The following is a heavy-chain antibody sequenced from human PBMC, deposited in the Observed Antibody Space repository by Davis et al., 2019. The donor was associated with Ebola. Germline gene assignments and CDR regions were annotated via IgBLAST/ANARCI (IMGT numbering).Heavy chain of an antibody. CDR2: ISYDGSNK. CDR3: ARANCSGGSCDWGIDYYFDY. V-gene: IGHV3-30*03. J-gene: IGHJ4*02. Sequence: GGSLRLSCAASGFTFSSYGMHWVRQAPGKGLEWVAVISYDGSNKYYADSVKGRFTISRDNSKNTLYLQMNSLRAEDTAVYYCARANCSGGSCDWGIDYYFDYWGQGTLVTVSS. CDR1: GFTFSSYG. D-gene: IGHD2-15*01.